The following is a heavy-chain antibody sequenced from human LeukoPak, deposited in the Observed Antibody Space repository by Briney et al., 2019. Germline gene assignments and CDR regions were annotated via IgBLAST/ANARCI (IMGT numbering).Heavy chain of an antibody. CDR1: GFTFSNFA. CDR3: AKGRFYSRDS. V-gene: IGHV3-23*01. CDR2: IGGSSGST. Sequence: PGGSLRLSCAASGFTFSNFAVSWFRQLPGKGLEWVSAIGGSSGSTNYADSVKGRFTISRDDFKNTLYLQMSSLRADDTAIYYCAKGRFYSRDSWGQGTLVTVSS. D-gene: IGHD3-3*01. J-gene: IGHJ4*02.